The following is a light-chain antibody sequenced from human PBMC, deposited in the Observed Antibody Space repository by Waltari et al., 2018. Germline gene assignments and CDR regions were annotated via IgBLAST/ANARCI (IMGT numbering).Light chain of an antibody. CDR3: ETGGHGTWV. J-gene: IGLJ3*02. V-gene: IGLV4-69*01. CDR2: VNSDGSH. CDR1: SGHSSNI. Sequence: QLVLTQSPSASASLGASVKLTCTLSSGHSSNIIARLQQQPGKGPRYLMKVNSDGSHRKGDEFPDRFSGSSSGAARYLTISSLQSEDEADYYCETGGHGTWVFGGGTKLTVL.